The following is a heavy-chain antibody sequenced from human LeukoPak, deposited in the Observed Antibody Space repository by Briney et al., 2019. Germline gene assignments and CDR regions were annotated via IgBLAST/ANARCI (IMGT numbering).Heavy chain of an antibody. V-gene: IGHV3-53*01. Sequence: GGSLRLSCAASGFTVSSNYMSWVRQAPGKGLEWVSVIYSGGSTYYADSVKGRFTISRDNSKNTQYLQMNSLRAEDTAVYYCARESFNYYDSSGYSVLWGQGTLVTVSS. J-gene: IGHJ4*02. D-gene: IGHD3-22*01. CDR1: GFTVSSNY. CDR3: ARESFNYYDSSGYSVL. CDR2: IYSGGST.